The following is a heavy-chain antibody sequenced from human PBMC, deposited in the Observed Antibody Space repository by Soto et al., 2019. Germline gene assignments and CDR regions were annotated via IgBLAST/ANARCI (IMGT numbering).Heavy chain of an antibody. J-gene: IGHJ4*02. CDR3: AKELGGVIVIPHGVPDY. V-gene: IGHV3-30*18. CDR1: GFTFSSYG. CDR2: ISYDGSNK. Sequence: GGSLRLSCAASGFTFSSYGMHWVRQAPGKGLEWVAVISYDGSNKYYADSVKGRFTISRDNSKNTLYLQMNSLRAEDTAVYYCAKELGGVIVIPHGVPDYWGQGTLVTVSS. D-gene: IGHD3-16*02.